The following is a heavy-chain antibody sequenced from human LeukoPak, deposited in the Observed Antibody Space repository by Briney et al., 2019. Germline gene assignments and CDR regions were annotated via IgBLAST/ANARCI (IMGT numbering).Heavy chain of an antibody. Sequence: GGSLRLSCAASGFTFSSYDMHWVRQAPGKGLEWVAVISFDGSNKYFADSVKGRFTISRDNSKNTLYLQMNSLRAEDTAVYYCAKQRGYTYGPVPMDVWGKGTTVTVSS. CDR2: ISFDGSNK. D-gene: IGHD5-18*01. CDR1: GFTFSSYD. CDR3: AKQRGYTYGPVPMDV. J-gene: IGHJ6*03. V-gene: IGHV3-30*18.